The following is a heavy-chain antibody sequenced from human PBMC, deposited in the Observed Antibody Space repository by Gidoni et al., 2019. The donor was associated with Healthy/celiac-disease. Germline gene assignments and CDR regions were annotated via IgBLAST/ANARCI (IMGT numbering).Heavy chain of an antibody. V-gene: IGHV3-9*01. CDR1: GLAIGDYA. CDR3: AKDMAWELLEDAFDI. J-gene: IGHJ3*02. CDR2: ISWNSGSI. Sequence: EVQLVASGGGLVQPGRSLTLACAASGLAIGDYAMHWVRQAPGKGMEWVSGISWNSGSIGYADAVKGRFTISRDNAKNSLYLKMNSLRAEDTALYYCAKDMAWELLEDAFDIWGQGTMVTVSS. D-gene: IGHD1-26*01.